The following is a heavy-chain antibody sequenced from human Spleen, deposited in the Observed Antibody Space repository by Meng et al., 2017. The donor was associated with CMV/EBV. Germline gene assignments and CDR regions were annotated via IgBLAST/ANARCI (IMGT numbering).Heavy chain of an antibody. D-gene: IGHD6-13*01. Sequence: GGYLRLSCAASGFTFSSHWMTWVRQAPGKGLEWVANINQDENQKNYVDSVKGRFTISRDNAKNSLFLQMNRLGAEDTAVYYCARVAAAGRGMDVWGQGTTVTVSS. CDR2: INQDENQK. V-gene: IGHV3-7*04. J-gene: IGHJ6*02. CDR3: ARVAAAGRGMDV. CDR1: GFTFSSHW.